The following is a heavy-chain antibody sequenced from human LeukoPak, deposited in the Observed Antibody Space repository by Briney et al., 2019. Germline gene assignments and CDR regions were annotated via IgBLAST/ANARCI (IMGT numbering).Heavy chain of an antibody. CDR3: AKGGRWELSFFDY. CDR1: GFIFRSYE. J-gene: IGHJ4*02. Sequence: GGSLRLSCAASGFIFRSYEMNWVRQAPGKGLEWVSGISWNSGSIGYADSVKGRFTISRDNAKNSLYLQMNSLRAEDMALYYCAKGGRWELSFFDYWGQGTLVTVSS. D-gene: IGHD1-26*01. CDR2: ISWNSGSI. V-gene: IGHV3-9*03.